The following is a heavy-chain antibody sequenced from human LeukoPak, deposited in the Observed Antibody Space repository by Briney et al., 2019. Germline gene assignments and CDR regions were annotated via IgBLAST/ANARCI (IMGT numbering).Heavy chain of an antibody. CDR2: IYYSGST. CDR1: GGSISSGGYY. CDR3: ARHIEYYDSSGSDAFDI. V-gene: IGHV4-31*03. D-gene: IGHD3-22*01. J-gene: IGHJ3*02. Sequence: PSETLSLTCTVSGGSISSGGYYWSWIRQHPGKGLEWIGYIYYSGSTYYNPSLKSRVTISVDTSKNQFSLKLSSVTAADTAVYYCARHIEYYDSSGSDAFDIWGQGTMVTVSS.